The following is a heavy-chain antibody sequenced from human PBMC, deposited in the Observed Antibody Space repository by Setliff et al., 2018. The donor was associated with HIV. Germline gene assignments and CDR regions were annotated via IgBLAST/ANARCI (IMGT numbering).Heavy chain of an antibody. V-gene: IGHV1-46*04. Sequence: GASVKVSCKASGYTFTDHHIHWMRQAPGHGLEWVGIVNPLLGLTSHSQKLQGRVTLTWDTSTNTVYMELTTLTSEDTAYYYCARAPYRSGWHGVDYWGQGTRVTVSS. CDR3: ARAPYRSGWHGVDY. CDR1: GYTFTDHH. D-gene: IGHD6-19*01. J-gene: IGHJ4*02. CDR2: VNPLLGLT.